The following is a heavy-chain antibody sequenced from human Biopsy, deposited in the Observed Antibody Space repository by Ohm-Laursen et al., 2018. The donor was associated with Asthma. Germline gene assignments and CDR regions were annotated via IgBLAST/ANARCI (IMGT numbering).Heavy chain of an antibody. Sequence: GSLRLSCAASGFTFSSFGMHWVRQAPGKGLEWVANIKKDGSEKYYVDSVKGRFTISRDNAKNSLYLHMNSLRAADTALYYCARGGYCTSPTCPWGRYATDVWGQGTTVTVSS. J-gene: IGHJ6*02. CDR2: IKKDGSEK. V-gene: IGHV3-7*01. CDR1: GFTFSSFG. CDR3: ARGGYCTSPTCPWGRYATDV. D-gene: IGHD2-2*01.